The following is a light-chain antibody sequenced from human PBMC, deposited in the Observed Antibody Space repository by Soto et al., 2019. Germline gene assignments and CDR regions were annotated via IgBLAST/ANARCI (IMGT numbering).Light chain of an antibody. CDR1: QSVNSN. J-gene: IGKJ2*01. Sequence: EIVMTQSPATLSVSPGERATLSCRASQSVNSNLAWYQQKPGHSPRLLIYGASTRVTGIPARFSGSGSGTEFTLTISSLPSEDFAIYYCQQHNSWPPFFGQGTKLEIK. CDR2: GAS. V-gene: IGKV3-15*01. CDR3: QQHNSWPPF.